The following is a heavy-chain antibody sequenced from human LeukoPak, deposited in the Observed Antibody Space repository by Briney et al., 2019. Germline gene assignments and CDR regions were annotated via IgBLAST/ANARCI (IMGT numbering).Heavy chain of an antibody. CDR1: GGTFSSYA. J-gene: IGHJ3*02. CDR2: IIPIFGTA. D-gene: IGHD5-24*01. V-gene: IGHV1-69*05. CDR3: ARGSPVEMATADAFDI. Sequence: ASVKVSCKASGGTFSSYAISWVRQAPGQGLEWMGGIIPIFGTANYAQKFQGRVTITTDESTSTAYMELSSLRSEATAVYYCARGSPVEMATADAFDIWGQGTMVTVSS.